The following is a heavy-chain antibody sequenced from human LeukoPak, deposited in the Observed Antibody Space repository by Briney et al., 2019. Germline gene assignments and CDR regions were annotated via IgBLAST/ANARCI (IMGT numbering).Heavy chain of an antibody. CDR3: ARLGGDYESVVYYYYYMDV. CDR1: GGSFSGYY. D-gene: IGHD4-17*01. J-gene: IGHJ6*03. V-gene: IGHV4-34*01. CDR2: INHSGST. Sequence: PSETLSLTCAVYGGSFSGYYWSWIRQPPGKGLEWIGEINHSGSTYYNPSLKSRVTISVDTSKNQFSLKLSSVTAADTAVYYCARLGGDYESVVYYYYYMDVWGKGTTVTVSS.